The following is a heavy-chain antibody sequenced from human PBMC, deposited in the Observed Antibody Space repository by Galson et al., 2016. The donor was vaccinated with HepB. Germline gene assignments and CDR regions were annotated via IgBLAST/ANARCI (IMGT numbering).Heavy chain of an antibody. Sequence: SETLSLTCTVSGGSVTSTSNYWGWIRQPPGKGLEWIGSIYYSGTTYYNPSLKSRVTISLDTPKNQFSLKLRSVTAADTAMYYCARHDYDSSGYNWFDPWGQGTLVTVSS. CDR1: GGSVTSTSNY. V-gene: IGHV4-39*01. CDR2: IYYSGTT. CDR3: ARHDYDSSGYNWFDP. J-gene: IGHJ5*02. D-gene: IGHD3-22*01.